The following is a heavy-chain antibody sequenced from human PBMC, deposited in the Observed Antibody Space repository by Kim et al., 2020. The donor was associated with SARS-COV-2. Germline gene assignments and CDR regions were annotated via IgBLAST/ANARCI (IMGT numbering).Heavy chain of an antibody. Sequence: SETLSLTCTVSGGSISSYYWSWIRQPPGKGLEWIGYIYYSGSTNYNPSLESRVTISVDTSKNQFSLKLSSVTAADTAVYYCARALGDITMVRGVSNWFDPWGQGTLVTVSS. CDR1: GGSISSYY. J-gene: IGHJ5*02. D-gene: IGHD3-10*01. V-gene: IGHV4-59*01. CDR3: ARALGDITMVRGVSNWFDP. CDR2: IYYSGST.